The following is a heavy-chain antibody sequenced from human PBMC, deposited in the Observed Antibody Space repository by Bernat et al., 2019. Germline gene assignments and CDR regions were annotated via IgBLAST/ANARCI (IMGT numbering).Heavy chain of an antibody. J-gene: IGHJ4*02. V-gene: IGHV3-15*07. Sequence: EVQLVDSGGGLAKPGGSLRLSCAASGFAFSNAWMNWVRQAPGKGLEWVGRIKMKSDGRTTDYAAHVRGRLTISRDDSKNTVYLQMNSLETEDTAVYYCTKDYWNYCDYWGQGTLVTVSS. CDR1: GFAFSNAW. CDR2: IKMKSDGRTT. CDR3: TKDYWNYCDY. D-gene: IGHD1-1*01.